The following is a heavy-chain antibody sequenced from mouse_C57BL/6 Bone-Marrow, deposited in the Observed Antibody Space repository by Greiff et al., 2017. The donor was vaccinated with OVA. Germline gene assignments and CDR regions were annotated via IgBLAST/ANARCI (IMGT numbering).Heavy chain of an antibody. Sequence: QVQLQQPGAELVKPGASVKLSCKTSGYTFPSYWVHWVEQRPGQGLEWIGMIHPNSGSTNYNEKFKSKATLTVDKSSSTAYMQLSSLTSEDSAVYYCARGGFYYSNYVGWYFDVWGTGTTVTVSS. CDR3: ARGGFYYSNYVGWYFDV. CDR2: IHPNSGST. V-gene: IGHV1-64*01. CDR1: GYTFPSYW. J-gene: IGHJ1*03. D-gene: IGHD2-5*01.